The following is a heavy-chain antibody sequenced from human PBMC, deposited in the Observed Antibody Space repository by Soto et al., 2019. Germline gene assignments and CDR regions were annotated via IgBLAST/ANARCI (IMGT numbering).Heavy chain of an antibody. V-gene: IGHV1-69*01. J-gene: IGHJ4*02. CDR1: GGTFSSFA. CDR3: GATGWNALY. Sequence: QVQLVQSGAEVKKPGSSVKVSCKASGGTFSSFAISWVRQAPGQGLEWMGGIIPVFATTDYAQKFQGRVTITADESTTTAYMELNNLRSDDTDVYYCGATGWNALYWGQGTLVTVS. D-gene: IGHD4-4*01. CDR2: IIPVFATT.